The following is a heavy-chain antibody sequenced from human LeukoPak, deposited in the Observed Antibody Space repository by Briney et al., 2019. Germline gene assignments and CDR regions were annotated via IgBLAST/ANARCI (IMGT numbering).Heavy chain of an antibody. J-gene: IGHJ6*03. CDR1: GSMFTSHW. CDR2: IYPGDSDT. CDR3: VRLAVVPAASQANYYYYIDV. Sequence: GASLQISCKGSGSMFTSHWIGWVRPLPGKGLEFMGIIYPGDSDTRYSPSFQGQVTISADRSISTAYLQWSSLKASDTAMYYCVRLAVVPAASQANYYYYIDVWGKGTTVTVSS. D-gene: IGHD2-2*01. V-gene: IGHV5-51*01.